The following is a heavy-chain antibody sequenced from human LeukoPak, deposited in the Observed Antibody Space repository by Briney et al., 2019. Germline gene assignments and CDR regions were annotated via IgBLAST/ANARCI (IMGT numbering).Heavy chain of an antibody. Sequence: GGSLRLSCAASGFTFSSYGMHWVRQAPGKGLEWVAVISYDGSNKYYADSVKGRFTISRDNSKNTLYLQMNSLRAEDTAVYYCARGASIFGVVRLDPWGQGTLVTVSS. D-gene: IGHD3-3*01. CDR1: GFTFSSYG. CDR3: ARGASIFGVVRLDP. CDR2: ISYDGSNK. J-gene: IGHJ5*02. V-gene: IGHV3-30*03.